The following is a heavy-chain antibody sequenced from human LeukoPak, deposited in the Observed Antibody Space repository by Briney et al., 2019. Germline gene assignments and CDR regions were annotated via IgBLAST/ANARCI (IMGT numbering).Heavy chain of an antibody. J-gene: IGHJ4*02. CDR2: IKGDGSST. CDR3: VREGLECSGSSCQRAAFDY. CDR1: GFTFTTYW. Sequence: QTGGSLRLSCAASGFTFTTYWMHWVRQVPGKGLVWVARIKGDGSSTRHADSMKGRFTISRDNAKSTLYLQMNSLRDEDTAVYYCVREGLECSGSSCQRAAFDYWGQGTLVTVSS. V-gene: IGHV3-74*01. D-gene: IGHD2-2*01.